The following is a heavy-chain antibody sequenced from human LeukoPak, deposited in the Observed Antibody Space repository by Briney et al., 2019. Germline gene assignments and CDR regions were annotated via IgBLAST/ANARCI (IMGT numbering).Heavy chain of an antibody. J-gene: IGHJ4*02. V-gene: IGHV4-59*08. D-gene: IGHD6-13*01. CDR2: IYYSGST. CDR1: GGSITGYY. Sequence: KPSETLSLTCTVSGGSITGYYWSWIRQPPGKGLEWIGYIYYSGSTNYNPSLKSRVTISVDTSKNQFSLKLSSVTAADTAVYYCARQSPAAAGQGLDYWGQGALVTVSS. CDR3: ARQSPAAAGQGLDY.